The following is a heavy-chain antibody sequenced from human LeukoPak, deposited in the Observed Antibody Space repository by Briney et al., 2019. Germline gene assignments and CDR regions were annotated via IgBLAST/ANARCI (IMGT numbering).Heavy chain of an antibody. J-gene: IGHJ4*02. CDR2: ISSSSSYI. D-gene: IGHD5-12*01. CDR1: GFTLSSYS. V-gene: IGHV3-21*01. Sequence: GGSLRLSCAASGFTLSSYSMNWVRQAPGKGLEWVSSISSSSSYIYYADSVKGRFTISRDNAKNSLYLQMNSLRAEDTVVYYCARGYSGYDFFPFDYWGQGTLVTVSS. CDR3: ARGYSGYDFFPFDY.